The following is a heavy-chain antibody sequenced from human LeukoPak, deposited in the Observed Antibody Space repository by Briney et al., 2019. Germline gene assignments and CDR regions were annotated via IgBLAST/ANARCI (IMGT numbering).Heavy chain of an antibody. CDR2: ISWNSGSI. CDR1: GFTFDDYA. Sequence: GRSLRLSCAASGFTFDDYAMHWVRQAPGKGLEWVSGISWNSGSIGYADSVKGRFTISRDNAKNSLYLQMNSLRAEDTALYYCAREWLPNKKVFDYWGQGTLVTVSS. D-gene: IGHD6-19*01. CDR3: AREWLPNKKVFDY. J-gene: IGHJ4*02. V-gene: IGHV3-9*01.